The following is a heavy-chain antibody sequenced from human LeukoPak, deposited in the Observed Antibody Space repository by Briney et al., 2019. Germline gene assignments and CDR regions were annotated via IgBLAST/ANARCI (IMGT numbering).Heavy chain of an antibody. CDR2: ISSSGSTI. V-gene: IGHV3-48*03. J-gene: IGHJ4*02. CDR3: ARGRGSGSYYNARVDY. Sequence: TGGSLRLSCAASGFTFSSYEMNWVRQAPGKGLEWVSYISSSGSTIYYADSVKGRFTISIDNAKNSLYLQMNSLRAEDTAVYYCARGRGSGSYYNARVDYWGQGTLVTVSS. CDR1: GFTFSSYE. D-gene: IGHD3-10*01.